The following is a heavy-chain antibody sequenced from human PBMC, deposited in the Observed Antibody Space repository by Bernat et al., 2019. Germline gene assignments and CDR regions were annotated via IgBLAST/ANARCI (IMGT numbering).Heavy chain of an antibody. CDR2: ISYDGSNK. CDR3: ARDWNVVVVAAIPLVY. D-gene: IGHD2-15*01. CDR1: GFTFSSYA. Sequence: QVQLVESGGGVVQPGRSLRLSCAASGFTFSSYAMHWVRKAPGKGLEWVAVISYDGSNKYYADSVKGRFTISRDNSKNTLYLQMNSLRAEDTAVYYCARDWNVVVVAAIPLVYWGQGTLVTVSS. V-gene: IGHV3-30*01. J-gene: IGHJ4*02.